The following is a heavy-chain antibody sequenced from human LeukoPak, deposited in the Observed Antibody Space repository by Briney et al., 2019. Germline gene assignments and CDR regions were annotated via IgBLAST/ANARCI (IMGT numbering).Heavy chain of an antibody. D-gene: IGHD3-10*01. CDR1: GGSISSSNW. Sequence: PSETLSLTCAVSGGSISSSNWWSWVRPPPGKGLEWIGEIFYSGSTNYNPSLKSRIIISVDTSKNQFSLKLSSVTAADTAVYYCARRLLWFGETRWLFGYWGQGTLVTVSS. CDR2: IFYSGST. CDR3: ARRLLWFGETRWLFGY. J-gene: IGHJ4*02. V-gene: IGHV4-4*02.